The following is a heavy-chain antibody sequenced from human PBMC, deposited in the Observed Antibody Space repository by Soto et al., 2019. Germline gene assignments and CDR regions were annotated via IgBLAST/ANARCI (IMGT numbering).Heavy chain of an antibody. D-gene: IGHD4-4*01. CDR1: GDSISSSNYY. CDR2: IYYRGST. V-gene: IGHV4-39*01. Sequence: PSETLSLTCTVSGDSISSSNYYWGWIRQPPGKGLEWIGSIYYRGSTYYNPSLKSRVTISVDTSKNQFSLKLRSVTAADTAVYYCAGSNYVLAPLQRWGQGTLVTVSS. CDR3: AGSNYVLAPLQR. J-gene: IGHJ1*01.